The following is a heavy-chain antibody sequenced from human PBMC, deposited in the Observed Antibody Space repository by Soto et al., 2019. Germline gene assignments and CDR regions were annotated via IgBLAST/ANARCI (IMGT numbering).Heavy chain of an antibody. CDR1: GGSIRSGGYY. CDR2: IYYSGNT. J-gene: IGHJ6*02. CDR3: ARDRLMATAGTARHYFGLDV. Sequence: SETLSFTCTVSGGSIRSGGYYWSWVRQNPRRGLEWIGNIYYSGNTYYNPSLKSRLTISVDTSKNQFSLNLSSVTAADTAVYYCARDRLMATAGTARHYFGLDVWGQGTTVTVSS. V-gene: IGHV4-31*03. D-gene: IGHD5-18*01.